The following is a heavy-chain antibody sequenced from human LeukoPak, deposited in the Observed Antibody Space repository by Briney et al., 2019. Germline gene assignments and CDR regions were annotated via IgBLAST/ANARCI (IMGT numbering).Heavy chain of an antibody. CDR2: IYYSGST. J-gene: IGHJ3*02. Sequence: PSETLSLTCTVSGGSISSYYWSWIRQPPGKGLEWIGYIYYSGSTNYNPSLKSRVTISVDTSKNQFSLKLSSVTAADTAVYYCAAIYCSSTSCYFSALDIWGQGTMVTVSS. CDR3: AAIYCSSTSCYFSALDI. CDR1: GGSISSYY. D-gene: IGHD2-2*01. V-gene: IGHV4-59*08.